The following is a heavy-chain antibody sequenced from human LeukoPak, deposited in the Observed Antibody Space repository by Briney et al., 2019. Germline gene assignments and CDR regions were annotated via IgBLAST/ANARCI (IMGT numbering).Heavy chain of an antibody. CDR1: GLTFSNAW. Sequence: TGGSLRLSCAASGLTFSNAWMSWVRQAPGKGLEWVSYISSSGSTIYYADSVKGRFTISRDNAKNSLYLQMNSLRAEDTAVYYCATDLDSYGGVNYWGQGTLVTVSS. V-gene: IGHV3-11*04. J-gene: IGHJ4*02. D-gene: IGHD5-18*01. CDR3: ATDLDSYGGVNY. CDR2: ISSSGSTI.